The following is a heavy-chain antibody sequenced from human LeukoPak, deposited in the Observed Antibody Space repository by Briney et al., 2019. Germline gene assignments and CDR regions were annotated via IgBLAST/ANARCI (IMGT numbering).Heavy chain of an antibody. Sequence: ASVKVSCKASGFTFTDHYVHWVRQTPGQGLEWMGRINPESGDTNYAQKFQGRVTMTRDTSIVAAYMELSSLSSDDTGVYYCGVHWGSGYYFDLWGRGILVTVSS. CDR3: GVHWGSGYYFDL. J-gene: IGHJ2*01. D-gene: IGHD7-27*01. CDR2: INPESGDT. CDR1: GFTFTDHY. V-gene: IGHV1-2*05.